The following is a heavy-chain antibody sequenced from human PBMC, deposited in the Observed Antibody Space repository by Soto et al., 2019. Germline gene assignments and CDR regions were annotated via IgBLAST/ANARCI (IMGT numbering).Heavy chain of an antibody. CDR2: ISSSSSHI. V-gene: IGHV3-21*04. CDR1: GFTFSNYN. J-gene: IGHJ4*02. D-gene: IGHD2-21*02. Sequence: EVQLVESGVGLVKPGGSLRLSCAASGFTFSNYNMSWVRQAPGKGLEWVSFISSSSSHIYYADSVKGRFTISRDNAKNSLYLQRDSLRAEETAVYYCLCGGDYLAWGYWGQGTLVTVSS. CDR3: LCGGDYLAWGY.